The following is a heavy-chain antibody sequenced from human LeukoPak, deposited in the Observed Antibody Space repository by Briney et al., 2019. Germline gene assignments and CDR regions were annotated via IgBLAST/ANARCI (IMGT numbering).Heavy chain of an antibody. CDR3: ARLLRYFDWTHNGSFDY. CDR2: VIPIFGTA. CDR1: GGTFSSYA. J-gene: IGHJ4*02. Sequence: SVKVSCKASGGTFSSYAISWVRHAPGQGLEWMGGVIPIFGTANYAQKFQGRVTITADESTSTAYMELSSLRSEDTAVYYCARLLRYFDWTHNGSFDYWGQGTLVTVSS. V-gene: IGHV1-69*01. D-gene: IGHD3-9*01.